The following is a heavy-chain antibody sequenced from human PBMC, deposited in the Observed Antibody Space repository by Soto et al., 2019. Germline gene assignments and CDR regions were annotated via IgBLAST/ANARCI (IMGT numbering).Heavy chain of an antibody. CDR2: INAGNGNT. V-gene: IGHV1-3*01. Sequence: ASVKVSCKASGYTFTSYAMHWVRQAPGQRLEWMGWINAGNGNTKYSQKFQGRVTITRDTSASTAYMELSSLRSEDTAVYYCARVHCSGGSCYSGFDPWGQGTLATVSS. CDR3: ARVHCSGGSCYSGFDP. CDR1: GYTFTSYA. D-gene: IGHD2-15*01. J-gene: IGHJ5*02.